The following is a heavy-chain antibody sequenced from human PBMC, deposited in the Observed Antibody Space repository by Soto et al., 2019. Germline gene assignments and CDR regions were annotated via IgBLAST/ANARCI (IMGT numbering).Heavy chain of an antibody. J-gene: IGHJ5*02. CDR1: GGSITSANW. CDR2: ISHSGIT. V-gene: IGHV4-4*02. Sequence: SETLSLTCAVYGGSITSANWWTWDRQPPGGGLEWIGEISHSGITNYKASLKSRVTMSVDKTKNDVSLKLTSVTAADTAVYYCARVLRGWFDPWGQGTPVTVSS. CDR3: ARVLRGWFDP.